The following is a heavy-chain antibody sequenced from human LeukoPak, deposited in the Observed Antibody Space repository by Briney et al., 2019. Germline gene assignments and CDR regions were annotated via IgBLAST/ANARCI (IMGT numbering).Heavy chain of an antibody. Sequence: SETLSLTCAVYGGSFIGYYWSWIRQPPGKGLEWSGEINHSGSTNYNPSLKSRVTISVDTSKNQFSLKLSSVTAADTAVYYCARGGRTLLWFGFAGFDPWGQGTLVTVSS. J-gene: IGHJ5*02. D-gene: IGHD3-10*01. V-gene: IGHV4-34*01. CDR2: INHSGST. CDR3: ARGGRTLLWFGFAGFDP. CDR1: GGSFIGYY.